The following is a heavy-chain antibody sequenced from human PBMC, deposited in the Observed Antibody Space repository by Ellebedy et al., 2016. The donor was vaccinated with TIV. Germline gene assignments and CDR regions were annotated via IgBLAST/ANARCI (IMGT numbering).Heavy chain of an antibody. V-gene: IGHV7-4-1*02. CDR2: INTNTGNP. D-gene: IGHD3-22*01. CDR3: ARPRTFSDSSGYWPFTFDI. CDR1: GYTFTSYA. Sequence: ASVKVSCKASGYTFTSYAISWVRQAPGQGLEWMGWINTNTGNPTYAQGFTGRFVFSLDITVSTAYLQISSLKAEDIAVYYCARPRTFSDSSGYWPFTFDIWGQGTMVTVSS. J-gene: IGHJ3*02.